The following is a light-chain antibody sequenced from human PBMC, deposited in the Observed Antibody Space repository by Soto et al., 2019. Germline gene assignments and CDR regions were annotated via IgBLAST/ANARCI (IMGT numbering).Light chain of an antibody. CDR3: QQYGSSPLT. CDR1: QTISSSY. J-gene: IGKJ4*01. CDR2: GAY. V-gene: IGKV3-20*01. Sequence: EIVLTQCPGTLSLSPGERATLSFRSSQTISSSYLAWYQQKPGQAPRLLIYGAYTRATGIPDRFSGSGYGTDFNLTISRLETEDFAVYYCQQYGSSPLTFGGGTKVDIK.